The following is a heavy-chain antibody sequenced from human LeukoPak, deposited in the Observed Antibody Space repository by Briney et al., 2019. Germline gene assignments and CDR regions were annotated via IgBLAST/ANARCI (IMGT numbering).Heavy chain of an antibody. D-gene: IGHD2-2*01. V-gene: IGHV1-46*01. Sequence: ASVKVSCKASGYTFTSYYMHWVRQAPGQGLEWMGIINPSGGSTSYAQKFQGRVTMTRDTSTSTVYMELSSLRSEDTAVYYCARALGGIVVVPAAIEGGFDPWGQGTLVTVSS. CDR1: GYTFTSYY. CDR3: ARALGGIVVVPAAIEGGFDP. CDR2: INPSGGST. J-gene: IGHJ5*02.